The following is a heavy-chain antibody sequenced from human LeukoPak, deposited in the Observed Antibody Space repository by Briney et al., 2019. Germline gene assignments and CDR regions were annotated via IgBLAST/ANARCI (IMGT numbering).Heavy chain of an antibody. CDR3: ARVGLYYYDSSGYYTAGAFDI. CDR2: ISRSSSTI. J-gene: IGHJ3*02. CDR1: GFTFSSYS. Sequence: GGSLRLSCATSGFTFSSYSMNWVRQAPGKGLEWVSYISRSSSTIYYADSVKGRFTISRDNSKNTLYLQMNSLRAEDTAVYYCARVGLYYYDSSGYYTAGAFDIWGQGTMVTVSS. V-gene: IGHV3-48*01. D-gene: IGHD3-22*01.